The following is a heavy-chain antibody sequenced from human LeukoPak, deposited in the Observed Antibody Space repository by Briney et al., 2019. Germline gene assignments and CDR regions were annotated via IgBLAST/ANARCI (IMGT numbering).Heavy chain of an antibody. CDR3: ARGDSSGSITVEIPQFDY. D-gene: IGHD3-22*01. CDR2: INPSGGST. V-gene: IGHV1-46*01. Sequence: ASVKVSFKSSGYTFTSYYMHWVRQAPGQGLEWMGIINPSGGSTSYAQKFQGRVTMTRDTSTSTVYMELSSLRSEDTAVYYCARGDSSGSITVEIPQFDYWGQGTLVTVSS. J-gene: IGHJ4*02. CDR1: GYTFTSYY.